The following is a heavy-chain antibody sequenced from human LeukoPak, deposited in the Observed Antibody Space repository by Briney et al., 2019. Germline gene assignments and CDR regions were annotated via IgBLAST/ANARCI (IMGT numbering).Heavy chain of an antibody. Sequence: PSETLSLTCTVSGGSISSGSYYWSWIRQPAGKGLEWIGRIYTSGSTNYNPSLKSRVTISVDTSKNQFSLKLSSVTAADTAVYYCARDRYYYSRGPLFDYWGQGALVTVSS. CDR3: ARDRYYYSRGPLFDY. CDR2: IYTSGST. D-gene: IGHD3-22*01. J-gene: IGHJ4*02. V-gene: IGHV4-61*02. CDR1: GGSISSGSYY.